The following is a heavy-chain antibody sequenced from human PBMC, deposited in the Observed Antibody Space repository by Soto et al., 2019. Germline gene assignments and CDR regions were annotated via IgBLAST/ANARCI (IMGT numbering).Heavy chain of an antibody. CDR2: IDPSDSYT. V-gene: IGHV5-10-1*01. CDR3: ARPLSNSGNTPPGY. Sequence: PGESLKISCKGSGYSFANYWITWVRQMPGKGLEWMGRIDPSDSYTNYSPSFQGHVTISADKSISTAYLQWSSLKASDTAMYYCARPLSNSGNTPPGYWGQGTLVTVSS. J-gene: IGHJ4*02. CDR1: GYSFANYW. D-gene: IGHD5-12*01.